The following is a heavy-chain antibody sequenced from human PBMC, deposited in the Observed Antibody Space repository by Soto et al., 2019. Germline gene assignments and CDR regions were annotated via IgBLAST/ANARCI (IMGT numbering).Heavy chain of an antibody. V-gene: IGHV4-34*01. D-gene: IGHD1-20*01. CDR3: ARGRLYNWNGFRRTYYFDY. J-gene: IGHJ4*02. Sequence: SETLSLTCAVYGGSFSGYYWSWIRQPPGKGLEWIGEINHSGSTNYNPSLKSRVTISVDTSKNQFSLKLSSVTAADTAVYYCARGRLYNWNGFRRTYYFDYWGQGTLVTVSS. CDR1: GGSFSGYY. CDR2: INHSGST.